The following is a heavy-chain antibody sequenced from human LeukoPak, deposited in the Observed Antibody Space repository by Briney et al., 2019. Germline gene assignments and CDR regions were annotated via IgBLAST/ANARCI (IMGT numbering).Heavy chain of an antibody. J-gene: IGHJ4*02. CDR2: ISAYNGNT. V-gene: IGHV1-18*01. CDR3: ASSLRYFDWFFDY. D-gene: IGHD3-9*01. CDR1: GYTFTSYG. Sequence: GASVTVSCKASGYTFTSYGIRWVRQAPGQGLEWMGWISAYNGNTNYAQKLQGRVTMTTDTSTSTAYMELRSLRSDDTAVYYCASSLRYFDWFFDYWGQGTLVTVSS.